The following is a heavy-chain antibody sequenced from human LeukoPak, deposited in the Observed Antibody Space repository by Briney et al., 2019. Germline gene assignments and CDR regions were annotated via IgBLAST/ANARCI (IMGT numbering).Heavy chain of an antibody. Sequence: GGSLRLSCAASGFTVSSNYMSWVRQAPGKGLEWVSVIYSGGSTYYADSVKGRFTISRHTSKNTLYLQMNSLRAEDTAVYYCARVGDEVAYTRGYLDYWGQGTLVTVSS. CDR2: IYSGGST. CDR3: ARVGDEVAYTRGYLDY. V-gene: IGHV3-53*04. J-gene: IGHJ4*02. CDR1: GFTVSSNY. D-gene: IGHD3-16*01.